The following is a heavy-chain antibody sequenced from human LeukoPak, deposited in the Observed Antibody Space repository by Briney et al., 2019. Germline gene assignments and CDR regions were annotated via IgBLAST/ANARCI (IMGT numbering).Heavy chain of an antibody. CDR2: ISSSSSYI. J-gene: IGHJ4*02. CDR1: GFTFSRYS. Sequence: GGSLSLSCTASGFTFSRYSMNWVRQAPGKGLEWVSSISSSSSYIYYADSVKGRFTISRDNAKNSLYLQMNSLRAEDTAVYYCARDRYYYDSSGAFDYWGQGTLVTVSS. V-gene: IGHV3-21*01. D-gene: IGHD3-22*01. CDR3: ARDRYYYDSSGAFDY.